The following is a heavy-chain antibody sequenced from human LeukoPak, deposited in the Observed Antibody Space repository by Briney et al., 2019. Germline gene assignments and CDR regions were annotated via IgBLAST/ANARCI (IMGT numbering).Heavy chain of an antibody. Sequence: GGSLRLSCAASGFTFSSYWMSWVRQAPGKGLEWVANMNQDGNEKYYLDSVKGRFTISRDNAKNSPYLQMNSLRAEDTAVYYCASPRGWHGYGAFDIWGQATMVTVSS. D-gene: IGHD6-19*01. CDR1: GFTFSSYW. CDR3: ASPRGWHGYGAFDI. V-gene: IGHV3-7*05. CDR2: MNQDGNEK. J-gene: IGHJ3*02.